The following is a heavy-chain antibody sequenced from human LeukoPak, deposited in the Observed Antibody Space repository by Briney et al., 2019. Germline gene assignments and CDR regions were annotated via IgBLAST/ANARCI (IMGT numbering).Heavy chain of an antibody. D-gene: IGHD3-10*01. J-gene: IGHJ5*02. CDR3: AHSGDGHWFDP. V-gene: IGHV2-5*02. CDR1: GFSLSSSGVG. CDR2: ISWDDDK. Sequence: SGPTLVKPTQTLTLTCTLSGFSLSSSGVGVGWIRQPPGKALEWLALISWDDDKRYSPSLRSRLTLTKDTSKNQVVLTMTNMDPVDTATYYCAHSGDGHWFDPWGQGTLVTVSS.